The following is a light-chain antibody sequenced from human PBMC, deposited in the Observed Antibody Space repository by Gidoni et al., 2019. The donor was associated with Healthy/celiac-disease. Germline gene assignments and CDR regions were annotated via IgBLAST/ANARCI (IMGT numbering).Light chain of an antibody. Sequence: SYVLTQPPSASVAPGKTARITCGGNNIGSKSVHWYQQKPGQAPVLVIYYDSDRPSGIPERFSGSNSGNTATLTISRVEAGDEADYYYQVWDSSSDHPNVVFGGGTKLTVL. CDR2: YDS. V-gene: IGLV3-21*04. CDR1: NIGSKS. CDR3: QVWDSSSDHPNVV. J-gene: IGLJ2*01.